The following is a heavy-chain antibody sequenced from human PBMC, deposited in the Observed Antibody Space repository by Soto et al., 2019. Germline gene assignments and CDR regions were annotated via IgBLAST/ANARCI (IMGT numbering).Heavy chain of an antibody. CDR2: IIPIFGTA. CDR3: ARAPAPVGATSATACDI. Sequence: QVQLVQSGAEVKKPGSSVKVSCKASGGTFSSYAISWVRQAPGQGLEWMGGIIPIFGTANYAQKFQGRVTITADEYTSTAYMELSSLRSEATAVYYCARAPAPVGATSATACDIWGQGTMVTVSS. V-gene: IGHV1-69*01. CDR1: GGTFSSYA. D-gene: IGHD1-26*01. J-gene: IGHJ3*02.